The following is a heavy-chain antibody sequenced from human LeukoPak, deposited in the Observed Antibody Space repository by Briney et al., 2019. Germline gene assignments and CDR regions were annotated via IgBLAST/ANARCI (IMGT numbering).Heavy chain of an antibody. CDR3: ARASVTYYYYYYMDV. J-gene: IGHJ6*03. D-gene: IGHD4-11*01. Sequence: SETLSLTCTVSGGSISSSSYFWGWIRQPPGKGLEWIGTIYYSGDTYFTSSLKSRVTMSIDTSKSHFSLKLSSVAAADTAVYYCARASVTYYYYYYMDVWGKGTTVTVSS. V-gene: IGHV4-39*02. CDR1: GGSISSSSYF. CDR2: IYYSGDT.